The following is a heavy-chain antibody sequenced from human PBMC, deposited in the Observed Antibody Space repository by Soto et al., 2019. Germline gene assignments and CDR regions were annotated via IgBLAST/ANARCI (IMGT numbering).Heavy chain of an antibody. Sequence: QEQLVESGGGVVQPGRSLRLSCAASGFTLSTSGMHWVRQAPGKGLEWVAVISYDGNNKYYADSVKGRFTISRDISKNTMYLHMNSLRPEDTAVYYCVKALAYIDSSMVSDENEAFDIWGQGTMVSVSS. CDR1: GFTLSTSG. V-gene: IGHV3-30*18. CDR2: ISYDGNNK. CDR3: VKALAYIDSSMVSDENEAFDI. J-gene: IGHJ3*02. D-gene: IGHD3-10*01.